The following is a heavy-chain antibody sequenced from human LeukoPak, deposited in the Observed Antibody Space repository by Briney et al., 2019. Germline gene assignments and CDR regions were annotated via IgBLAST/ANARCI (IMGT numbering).Heavy chain of an antibody. J-gene: IGHJ5*02. CDR3: ARLFRFYGGNSLGVNWFDP. CDR1: GGSIGSGGYS. V-gene: IGHV4-30-2*01. D-gene: IGHD4-23*01. Sequence: SQTLSLTCAVSGGSIGSGGYSWSWIRQPPGKGLEWIGYIYHSGSTYYNPSLKSRVTISVDRSKNQFSLKLSSVTAADTAVYYCARLFRFYGGNSLGVNWFDPWGQGTLVTVSS. CDR2: IYHSGST.